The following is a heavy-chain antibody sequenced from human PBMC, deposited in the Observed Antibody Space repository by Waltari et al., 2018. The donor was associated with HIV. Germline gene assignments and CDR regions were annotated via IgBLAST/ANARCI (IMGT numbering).Heavy chain of an antibody. CDR2: IIPILGIT. Sequence: QVQLVQSGAEVKKPGSSVKDSCKASGGNFTSYGISWVRQATGQGLEWMGRIIPILGITNYAQKFQGRVTITADKSTSTAYMELRSLRSEDTAVYYCARGAAAGNHFYYGMDVWGQGTTVTVSS. J-gene: IGHJ6*02. V-gene: IGHV1-69*04. D-gene: IGHD6-13*01. CDR1: GGNFTSYG. CDR3: ARGAAAGNHFYYGMDV.